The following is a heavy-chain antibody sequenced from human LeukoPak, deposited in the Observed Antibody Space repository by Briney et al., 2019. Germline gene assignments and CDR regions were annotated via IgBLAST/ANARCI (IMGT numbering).Heavy chain of an antibody. V-gene: IGHV1-46*01. CDR1: GYTFTSYY. Sequence: ASVKVSCTASGYTFTSYYMHWVRQAPGQGLEWMGIINPSGGSTSYAQKFQGRVTMTRDMSTSTAYMELSSLRSEDTAVYYCARDLNPGWFDPWGQGTLVTVSS. D-gene: IGHD1-14*01. CDR2: INPSGGST. CDR3: ARDLNPGWFDP. J-gene: IGHJ5*02.